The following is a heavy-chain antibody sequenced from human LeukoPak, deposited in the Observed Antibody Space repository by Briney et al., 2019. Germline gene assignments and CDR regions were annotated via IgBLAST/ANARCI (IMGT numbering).Heavy chain of an antibody. CDR2: IKHDGSEK. CDR3: ARDQAATGLDY. CDR1: GFTFSNYW. Sequence: PGGSPRLSCAASGFTFSNYWMSWVRQAPGKGLEWVANIKHDGSEKYYVDSVKGRFTISRDNAKNSLYLQMNSLRAEDTAVYYCARDQAATGLDYWGQGTLVTVSS. V-gene: IGHV3-7*01. J-gene: IGHJ4*02. D-gene: IGHD6-13*01.